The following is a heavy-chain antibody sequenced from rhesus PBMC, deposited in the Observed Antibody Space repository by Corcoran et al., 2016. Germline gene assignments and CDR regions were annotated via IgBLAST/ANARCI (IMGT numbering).Heavy chain of an antibody. V-gene: IGHV4-106*01. CDR1: GGSISDDYY. CDR3: AGSYSSGWYGDY. CDR2: IYGRGGGT. D-gene: IGHD6-31*01. J-gene: IGHJ4*01. Sequence: QVQLQESGPGLVKSSETLSLTCAASGGSISDDYYWSWIAQPPAKGLEWIGYIYGRGGGTNYNPSLKNRVTISIDTSKNQFSLKLSSVTAADTAVYYCAGSYSSGWYGDYWGQGVLVTVSS.